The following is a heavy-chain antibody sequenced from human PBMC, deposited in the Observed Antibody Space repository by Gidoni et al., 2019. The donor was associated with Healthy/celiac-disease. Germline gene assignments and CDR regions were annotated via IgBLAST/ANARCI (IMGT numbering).Heavy chain of an antibody. J-gene: IGHJ3*02. CDR1: GFTFSSYA. Sequence: QVQLVESGGGVVQPGRSLRLSCAASGFTFSSYAMHWVRQAPGKGLEWVEVISYDGSNKYYADSVKGRFTISRDNSKNTLYLQMNSLRAEDTAVYYCASPVAFDIWGQGTMVTVSS. D-gene: IGHD4-17*01. CDR2: ISYDGSNK. CDR3: ASPVAFDI. V-gene: IGHV3-30*04.